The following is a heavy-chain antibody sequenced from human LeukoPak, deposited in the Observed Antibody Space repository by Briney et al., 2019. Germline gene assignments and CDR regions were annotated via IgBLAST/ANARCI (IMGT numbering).Heavy chain of an antibody. Sequence: PGGSLRLSCAVSGFTFDDYAMHWVRQPPGKGLEWVSLTSWDGGRTSYADSVKGRFAISRDNSKNSLYLQMNSLRPEDTALYYCVKDTFGGSGNYYFDHWGQGTLVSVSS. CDR2: TSWDGGRT. J-gene: IGHJ4*01. D-gene: IGHD3-10*01. CDR3: VKDTFGGSGNYYFDH. CDR1: GFTFDDYA. V-gene: IGHV3-43D*03.